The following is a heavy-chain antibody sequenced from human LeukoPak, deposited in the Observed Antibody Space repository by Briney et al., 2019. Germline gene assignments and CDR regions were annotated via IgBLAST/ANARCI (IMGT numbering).Heavy chain of an antibody. CDR3: ARRAAVPAATAYYYYYYMDV. CDR2: INPNSGGT. CDR1: GGTFSSYA. J-gene: IGHJ6*03. D-gene: IGHD2-2*01. Sequence: GASVKVSCKASGGTFSSYAISWVRQAPGQGLEWMGWINPNSGGTNYAQKFQGRVTMTRDTSISTAYMELSRLRSDDTAVYYCARRAAVPAATAYYYYYYMDVWGKGTTVTVSS. V-gene: IGHV1-2*02.